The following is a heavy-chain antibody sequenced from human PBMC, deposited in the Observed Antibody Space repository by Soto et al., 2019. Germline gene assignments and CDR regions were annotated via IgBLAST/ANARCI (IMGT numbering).Heavy chain of an antibody. CDR3: AYLPCSGGSCYWFSFSGMDV. J-gene: IGHJ6*02. CDR1: VFSLSTSGVG. CDR2: IYWDADK. V-gene: IGHV2-5*02. Sequence: QITLKESGPTLVKPTQTLTLTCTFSVFSLSTSGVGVAWIRQPPGEALEWLALIYWDADKRYRPSLESRLTITEDNSKNQVVLTMTNIDSVDTATYYCAYLPCSGGSCYWFSFSGMDVWGQGTTVTVSS. D-gene: IGHD2-15*01.